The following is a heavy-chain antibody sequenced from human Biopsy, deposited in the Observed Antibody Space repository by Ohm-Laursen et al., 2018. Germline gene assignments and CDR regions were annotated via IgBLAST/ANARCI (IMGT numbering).Heavy chain of an antibody. CDR3: TRGGYYYDSLAYYYWFDP. Sequence: ASVKVSCKASGYTFTGYHVHWVRQAPGQGLEWMGWINAKTGDTNYAQKFQGRVTVTRDTSISTAYVDLSSLRSDDTAVYYCTRGGYYYDSLAYYYWFDPWGQGTLVTVSS. CDR1: GYTFTGYH. D-gene: IGHD3-22*01. CDR2: INAKTGDT. V-gene: IGHV1-2*02. J-gene: IGHJ5*02.